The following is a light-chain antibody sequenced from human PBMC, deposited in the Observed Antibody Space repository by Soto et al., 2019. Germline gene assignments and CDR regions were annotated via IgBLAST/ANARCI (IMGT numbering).Light chain of an antibody. CDR1: GSNIGSNI. V-gene: IGLV1-44*01. J-gene: IGLJ3*02. Sequence: QSVLTQPPSESGTPGQRVTISCSGSGSNIGSNIVNWYQLLPGTAPKLLIYSHNQRPSGVPDRFSAAKSGTSAALAISGLQSEDESDYYCATWDDSLNGWVVGGGTKLTVL. CDR2: SHN. CDR3: ATWDDSLNGWV.